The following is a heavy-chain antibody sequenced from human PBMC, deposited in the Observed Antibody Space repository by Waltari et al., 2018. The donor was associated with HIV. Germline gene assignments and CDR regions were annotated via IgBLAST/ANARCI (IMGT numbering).Heavy chain of an antibody. D-gene: IGHD2-8*01. CDR1: GFTFSYYS. Sequence: EVQLVESGGGLVQPGGSLRLSCVASGFTFSYYSMNWVRQAPGEGVEWVSYISSNRSTIDHADSVKGRFTISRDNAKNSLYLQMNSLRDEDTAVYYCVRVGTSFDYWGQGTLVTVSS. J-gene: IGHJ4*02. CDR2: ISSNRSTI. V-gene: IGHV3-48*02. CDR3: VRVGTSFDY.